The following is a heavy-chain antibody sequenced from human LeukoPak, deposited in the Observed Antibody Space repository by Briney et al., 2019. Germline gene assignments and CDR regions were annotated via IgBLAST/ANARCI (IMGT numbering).Heavy chain of an antibody. V-gene: IGHV3-11*01. CDR2: ISSSGGAI. J-gene: IGHJ4*02. Sequence: GGSLRLSCAASGFTFSDYYMSWIRQAPGKGLECVSYISSSGGAIYYADSVKGRFTISRDNAKKSLSLQMNSLRAEDTAVYYCARRAGAYSHPYDYWGQGTLVTVSS. CDR1: GFTFSDYY. D-gene: IGHD4/OR15-4a*01. CDR3: ARRAGAYSHPYDY.